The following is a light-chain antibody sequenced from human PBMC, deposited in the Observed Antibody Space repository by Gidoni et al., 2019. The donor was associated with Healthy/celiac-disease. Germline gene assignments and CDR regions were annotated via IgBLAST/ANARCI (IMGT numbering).Light chain of an antibody. CDR1: QGISSY. CDR3: QQYYSYPRT. J-gene: IGKJ2*02. V-gene: IGKV1-8*01. CDR2: AAS. Sequence: AIRITQSPSSLSASTGDRVTITCRASQGISSYLPWYQQKPGKVSKLLIYAASTLQSGVPSRVSGSGSGTDFTLTISCLQSEDFATYYCQQYYSYPRTFGQGTKLEIK.